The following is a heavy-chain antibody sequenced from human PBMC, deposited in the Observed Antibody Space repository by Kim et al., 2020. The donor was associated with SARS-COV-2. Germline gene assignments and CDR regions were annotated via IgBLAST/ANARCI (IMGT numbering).Heavy chain of an antibody. CDR2: MYHSGST. CDR3: AKEGSSRVAGWFDP. D-gene: IGHD6-13*01. CDR1: GYSIRSGYY. V-gene: IGHV4-38-2*02. J-gene: IGHJ5*02. Sequence: SETLSLTCSVFGYSIRSGYYWGWIRQSPGKGLEWIGNMYHSGSTYYNPALRSRVTLSVDTSKNQFSLKLYSVTAADTAVYYCAKEGSSRVAGWFDPWGQGTPVTVSS.